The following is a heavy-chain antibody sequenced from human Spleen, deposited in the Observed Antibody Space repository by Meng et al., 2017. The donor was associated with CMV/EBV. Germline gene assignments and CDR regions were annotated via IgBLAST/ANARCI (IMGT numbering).Heavy chain of an antibody. Sequence: FSSYAMHWVRQAPGKGLEWVAVISYDGSNKYYADSVKGRFTISRDDSKSTLFLQMNSLSAEDTAVYYCARGGFREPLTMIVVEHRLDYWGQGTLVTVSS. CDR1: FSSYA. V-gene: IGHV3-30*04. CDR2: ISYDGSNK. D-gene: IGHD3-22*01. CDR3: ARGGFREPLTMIVVEHRLDY. J-gene: IGHJ4*02.